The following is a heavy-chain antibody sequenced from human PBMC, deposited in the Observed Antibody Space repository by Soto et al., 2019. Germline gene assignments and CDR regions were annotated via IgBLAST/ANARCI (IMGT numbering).Heavy chain of an antibody. CDR2: IYWHDDK. V-gene: IGHV2-5*01. CDR3: AHRGGAAVGMYYFDY. J-gene: IGHJ4*02. CDR1: GFSLSTTGVG. D-gene: IGHD6-13*01. Sequence: SGPTLVNPTHTLTLTCTFSGFSLSTTGVGVSWIRQPPGKALEWLALIYWHDDKRYSPSLKSRLTITKDTSKNQVVLTMTNMDPVDTETYYCAHRGGAAVGMYYFDYWGQGALVTVSS.